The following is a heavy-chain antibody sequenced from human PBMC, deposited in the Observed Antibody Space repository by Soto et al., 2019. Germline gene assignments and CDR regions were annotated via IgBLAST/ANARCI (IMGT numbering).Heavy chain of an antibody. CDR3: ARDGGTYFDY. V-gene: IGHV3-74*01. J-gene: IGHJ4*02. CDR2: LDNDGTNT. CDR1: GFTFSTYW. D-gene: IGHD3-16*01. Sequence: EVQLVESGGGLVQPGGSLRLPCAASGFTFSTYWMHWVRQAPGKGLVWVSRLDNDGTNTRYADSVKGRFTVSRDNGKNTVYLQMDSMRAEDTAVYYCARDGGTYFDYWGKGTLVTVSS.